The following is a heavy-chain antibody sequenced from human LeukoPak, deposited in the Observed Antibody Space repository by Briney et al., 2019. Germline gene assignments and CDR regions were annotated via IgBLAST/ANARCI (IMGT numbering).Heavy chain of an antibody. D-gene: IGHD5-12*01. J-gene: IGHJ4*02. V-gene: IGHV3-48*01. CDR1: GFTVSSNY. CDR3: ARGLSSDYADY. Sequence: PGGSLRLSCAASGFTVSSNYMTWVRQAPGKGLEWVSYISSSSSTIYYADSVKGRFTISRDNAKHSLYLQMNSLRAEDTAVYYCARGLSSDYADYWGQGTLVTVSS. CDR2: ISSSSSTI.